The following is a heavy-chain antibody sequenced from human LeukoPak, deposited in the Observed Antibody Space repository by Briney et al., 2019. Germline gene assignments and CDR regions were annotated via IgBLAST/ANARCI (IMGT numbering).Heavy chain of an antibody. CDR3: AKGGGMWQWLGIDS. V-gene: IGHV3-30*18. Sequence: GGSLRLSCAASGFTLSSYAMHWVRHGPGRGRERGSVISYDGSNTYYADSVKGRFTISRDTSKNTLYLQMNSLRAEDTAVYYCAKGGGMWQWLGIDSWGQGTLVTVSS. D-gene: IGHD6-19*01. J-gene: IGHJ4*02. CDR1: GFTLSSYA. CDR2: ISYDGSNT.